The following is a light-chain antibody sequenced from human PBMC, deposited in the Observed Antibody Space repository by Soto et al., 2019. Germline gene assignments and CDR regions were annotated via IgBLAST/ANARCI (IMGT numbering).Light chain of an antibody. V-gene: IGKV1-33*01. J-gene: IGKJ5*01. Sequence: IQLTQSPSSLSASVGDRVTITCQASQDIDKNLNWYQQKPGKAPKLLIYDASSLQTGVPSRFSGSGSATDFTFTICSLQPEDIATYYCQQYDNLRPITFGQGTRLEIK. CDR1: QDIDKN. CDR3: QQYDNLRPIT. CDR2: DAS.